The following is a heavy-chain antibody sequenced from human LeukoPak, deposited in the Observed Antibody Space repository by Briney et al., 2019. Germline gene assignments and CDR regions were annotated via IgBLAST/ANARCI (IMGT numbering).Heavy chain of an antibody. CDR1: GYTFTSYG. CDR3: ARELLALPNWFDP. CDR2: ISAYNGNT. V-gene: IGHV1-18*01. J-gene: IGHJ5*02. D-gene: IGHD2-8*02. Sequence: VASVKVSCKASGYTFTSYGISWVRQAPGQGLEWMGWISAYNGNTNYAQKLQGRVTMTTDTSTSTAHMELRSLRSDDTAVYYCARELLALPNWFDPWGQGTLVTVSS.